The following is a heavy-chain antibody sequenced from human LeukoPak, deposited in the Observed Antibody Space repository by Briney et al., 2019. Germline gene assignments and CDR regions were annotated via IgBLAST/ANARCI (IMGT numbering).Heavy chain of an antibody. V-gene: IGHV3-7*01. CDR1: GFTSSSYW. CDR3: ARVGYTASYYFDY. Sequence: PGGSLRLSCAASGFTSSSYWMNWVRQAPGKGLEWVANIKQDGSEKYYVDSVKGRFTISRDNAKNSLYLQMNSLRAEDTAVYYCARVGYTASYYFDYWGQGTLVTVSS. CDR2: IKQDGSEK. D-gene: IGHD5-18*01. J-gene: IGHJ4*02.